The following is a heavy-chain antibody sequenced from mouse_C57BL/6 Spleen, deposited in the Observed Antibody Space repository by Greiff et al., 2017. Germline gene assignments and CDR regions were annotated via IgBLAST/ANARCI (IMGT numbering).Heavy chain of an antibody. CDR3: ANGKYYCPFAY. V-gene: IGHV1-80*01. D-gene: IGHD2-1*01. Sequence: QVQLQQSGAELVKPGASVKISCKASGYAFSSYWMNWVKQRPGKGLEWIGQIYPGDGDTTYNGKFKGKATLTADKSSSTAYMQLSSLTSEESSVYCSANGKYYCPFAYWGQGTLVTVSA. CDR1: GYAFSSYW. CDR2: IYPGDGDT. J-gene: IGHJ3*01.